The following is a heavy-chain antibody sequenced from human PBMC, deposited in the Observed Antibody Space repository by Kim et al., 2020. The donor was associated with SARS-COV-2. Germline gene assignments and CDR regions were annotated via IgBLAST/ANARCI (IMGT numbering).Heavy chain of an antibody. Sequence: GGSLRLSCTTSGFTFTGYAMSWVRQAPGKGLEWVSSIDGSDGTTYYVDSVKGRFTISRYNSKNTLYLQMNSLRADDTAVYYCMKGGWGWIWDHWGQGTRV. V-gene: IGHV3-23*01. CDR1: GFTFTGYA. CDR3: MKGGWGWIWDH. CDR2: IDGSDGTT. J-gene: IGHJ4*02. D-gene: IGHD2-2*03.